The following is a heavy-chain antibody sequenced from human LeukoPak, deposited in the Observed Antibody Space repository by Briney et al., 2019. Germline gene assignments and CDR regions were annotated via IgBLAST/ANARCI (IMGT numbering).Heavy chain of an antibody. CDR1: GFTFSSYW. Sequence: GGSLRLSCAASGFTFSSYWKSWVRQAPGKGLEWVANIKQDGSEKYYVDSVKGRFTISRDNAKNSLYLQMNSLRAEDTAVYYCARAQDAFDIWGQGTMVTVSS. J-gene: IGHJ3*02. CDR2: IKQDGSEK. V-gene: IGHV3-7*03. CDR3: ARAQDAFDI.